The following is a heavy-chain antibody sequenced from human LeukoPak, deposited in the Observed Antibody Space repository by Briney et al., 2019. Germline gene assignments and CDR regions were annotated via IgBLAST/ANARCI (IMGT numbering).Heavy chain of an antibody. CDR2: IYPGDSDT. Sequence: GESLKISCKGSGCSFTSYWIGWVRQMPGKGLEWMGIIYPGDSDTRYSPSFQGQVTISADKSISTAYLQWSSLKASDTAMYYCARHGRRYCGGDCYDNWFDPWGQGTLVTVSS. CDR3: ARHGRRYCGGDCYDNWFDP. CDR1: GCSFTSYW. V-gene: IGHV5-51*01. J-gene: IGHJ5*02. D-gene: IGHD2-21*02.